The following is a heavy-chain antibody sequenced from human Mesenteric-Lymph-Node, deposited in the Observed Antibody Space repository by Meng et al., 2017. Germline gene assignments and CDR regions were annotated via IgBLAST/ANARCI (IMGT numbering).Heavy chain of an antibody. D-gene: IGHD3-22*01. J-gene: IGHJ6*02. CDR3: AKDSSSGYYYPLYYYYGMDV. CDR1: GFTFSSYA. V-gene: IGHV3-23*01. Sequence: GESLKISCAASGFTFSSYAMSWVRQAPGKGLEWVSAISGSGGSTYYADSVKGRFTISRDNSKNTLYLQMNSLRAEDTAVYYCAKDSSSGYYYPLYYYYGMDVWGQGTTVT. CDR2: ISGSGGST.